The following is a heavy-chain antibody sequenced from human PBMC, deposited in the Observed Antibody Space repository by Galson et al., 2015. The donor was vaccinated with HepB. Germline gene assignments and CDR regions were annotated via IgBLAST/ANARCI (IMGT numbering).Heavy chain of an antibody. CDR2: ISAYNGNT. Sequence: SVKVSCKASGYTFTSYGISWVRQAPGQGLEWMGWISAYNGNTNYAQKLQGRITMTTDTSTSTAYMELRSLRSDDTAVYYCARASMTTVIMGIWYFDLWGRGTLVTVSS. D-gene: IGHD4-17*01. J-gene: IGHJ2*01. CDR3: ARASMTTVIMGIWYFDL. CDR1: GYTFTSYG. V-gene: IGHV1-18*01.